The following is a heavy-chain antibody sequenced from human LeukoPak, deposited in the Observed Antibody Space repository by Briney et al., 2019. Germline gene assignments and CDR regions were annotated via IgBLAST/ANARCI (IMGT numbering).Heavy chain of an antibody. CDR3: ARGPQLVSTNGFDY. CDR2: IIPILGIA. J-gene: IGHJ4*02. CDR1: GGTFSSYA. Sequence: GASVKVSCKASGGTFSSYAISWVRQAPGQGLEWMGRIIPILGIANYAQKFQGRVTITADKSTSTAYMELSSLRSEDTAVYYCARGPQLVSTNGFDYWGQGTLVTVSS. D-gene: IGHD6-13*01. V-gene: IGHV1-69*04.